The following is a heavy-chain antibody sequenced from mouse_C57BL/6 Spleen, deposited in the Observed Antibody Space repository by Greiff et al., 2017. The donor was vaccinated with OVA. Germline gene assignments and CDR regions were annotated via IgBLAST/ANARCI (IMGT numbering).Heavy chain of an antibody. Sequence: QVQLQQPGAELVKPGASVKLSCKASGYTFTSYWMHWVKQRPGQGLEWIGMIHPNSGSTNYNEKFKSKATLTVDNSTSTAYMQLSSLTSEDSAIYYCARSGVTTVWYFDVWGTGTTVTVSS. D-gene: IGHD1-1*01. CDR3: ARSGVTTVWYFDV. V-gene: IGHV1-64*01. CDR1: GYTFTSYW. J-gene: IGHJ1*03. CDR2: IHPNSGST.